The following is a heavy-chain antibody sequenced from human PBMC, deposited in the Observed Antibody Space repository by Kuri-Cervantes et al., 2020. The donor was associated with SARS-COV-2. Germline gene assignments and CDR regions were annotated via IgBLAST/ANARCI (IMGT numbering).Heavy chain of an antibody. D-gene: IGHD3-3*01. CDR3: ARLGDLGFTIFGVVPSPKVTWFDP. CDR1: GFTFSSYE. V-gene: IGHV4-39*01. J-gene: IGHJ5*02. Sequence: ESLKISCAASGFTFSSYEMNWVRQAPGKGLEWIGSIYYSGSTYYNPSLKSRVTISVDTSKNQFSLKLSSVTAADTAVYYCARLGDLGFTIFGVVPSPKVTWFDPWGQGTLVTVSS. CDR2: IYYSGST.